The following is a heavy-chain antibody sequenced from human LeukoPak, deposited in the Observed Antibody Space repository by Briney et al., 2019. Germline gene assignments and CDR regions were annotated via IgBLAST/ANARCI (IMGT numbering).Heavy chain of an antibody. CDR2: IYYSGIT. V-gene: IGHV4-31*03. CDR1: GGSISSGGYY. CDR3: ASSVGRVTAAPRDWYFDL. Sequence: SETLSLTCTVSGGSISSGGYYWSWIRQHPGKGLEWIGYIYYSGITYYNPSLKSRVTISVDTSKNQFSLKLSSVTAADTAVYYCASSVGRVTAAPRDWYFDLWGRGTLVTVSS. D-gene: IGHD2-21*02. J-gene: IGHJ2*01.